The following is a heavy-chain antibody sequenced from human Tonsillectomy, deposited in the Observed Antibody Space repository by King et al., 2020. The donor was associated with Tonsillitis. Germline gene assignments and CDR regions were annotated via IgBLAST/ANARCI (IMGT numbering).Heavy chain of an antibody. J-gene: IGHJ3*01. V-gene: IGHV4-59*08. Sequence: LQLQESGPGLVKPSETLSLTCTVSGDSIRGYYWSWIRQPPGKGLEWIGYIYYSGTTNSNPSLKTRVTMSVATSKNQFSLKLTSVAAADTAMYYCARPTMYTTGWGAFDVWGQGTMVTVSS. D-gene: IGHD3-10*02. CDR2: IYYSGTT. CDR1: GDSIRGYY. CDR3: ARPTMYTTGWGAFDV.